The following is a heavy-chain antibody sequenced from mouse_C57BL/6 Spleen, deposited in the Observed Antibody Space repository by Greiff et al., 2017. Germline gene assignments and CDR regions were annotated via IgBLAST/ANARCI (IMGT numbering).Heavy chain of an antibody. D-gene: IGHD1-1*01. J-gene: IGHJ4*01. CDR1: GFSLTSYG. CDR2: IWSGGSK. Sequence: QVQLQQSGPGLVQPSQCLSISCTVSGFSLTSYGVHWVRQSPGKGLEWLGVIWSGGSKDYNAAFISRLSISKDNSKSQVFFKMNSLQADDTAIDYCARNRVYYGSWYAMDYWGQGTSVTVSS. V-gene: IGHV2-2*01. CDR3: ARNRVYYGSWYAMDY.